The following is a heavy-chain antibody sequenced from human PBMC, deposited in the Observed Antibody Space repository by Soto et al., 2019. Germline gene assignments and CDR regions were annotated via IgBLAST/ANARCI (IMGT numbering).Heavy chain of an antibody. CDR3: AKDPSIAARGEGSFFDY. Sequence: GGSLRLSCAASGFTFSSYGMHWVRQAPGKGLEWVAVISYDGSNKYYADSVKGRFTISRDNSKNTLYLQMNSLRAEDTAVYYCAKDPSIAARGEGSFFDYWGQGTLVTVSS. D-gene: IGHD6-6*01. CDR1: GFTFSSYG. CDR2: ISYDGSNK. V-gene: IGHV3-30*18. J-gene: IGHJ4*02.